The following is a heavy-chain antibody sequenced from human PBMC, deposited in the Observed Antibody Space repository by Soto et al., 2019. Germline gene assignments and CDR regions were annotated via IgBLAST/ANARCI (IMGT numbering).Heavy chain of an antibody. CDR2: IYHTGTT. V-gene: IGHV4-30-4*01. CDR1: GGSISSIDYF. CDR3: ARVMAAMQNWLDP. D-gene: IGHD2-2*01. J-gene: IGHJ5*02. Sequence: PSETLSLTCSVSGGSISSIDYFWSWIRQPPGKGLEWIGFIYHTGTTYYNPSLRSRVTISIDTSKSQFSMKLNSVTAADTAVYYCARVMAAMQNWLDPWGQGTPVTVSS.